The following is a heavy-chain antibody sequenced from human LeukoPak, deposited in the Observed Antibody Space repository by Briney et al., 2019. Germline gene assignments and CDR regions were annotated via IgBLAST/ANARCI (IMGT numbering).Heavy chain of an antibody. Sequence: PGGSLRLSCAASGFTFSTYWVSWVRQAPGKGLEWVANIKQDASEKYSVDSVKGRFTISRDNARNSVYLQMNSLRAEDTAVYYCARGPSGYHNTGGQGTLVTVSS. CDR2: IKQDASEK. CDR3: ARGPSGYHNT. CDR1: GFTFSTYW. D-gene: IGHD5-12*01. J-gene: IGHJ4*02. V-gene: IGHV3-7*01.